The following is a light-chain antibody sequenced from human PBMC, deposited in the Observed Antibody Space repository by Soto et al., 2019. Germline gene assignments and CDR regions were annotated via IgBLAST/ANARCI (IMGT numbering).Light chain of an antibody. CDR1: QSITNY. Sequence: DIQMTQSPSSLSASVGDRVTITCRASQSITNYLAWYQQKPGQVPTLLISAASTLQSGVPSRFSGSGSGTDFTLAISSLQPEDVATYYCQKFNAVPTFGGGTKVE. CDR3: QKFNAVPT. CDR2: AAS. V-gene: IGKV1-27*01. J-gene: IGKJ4*01.